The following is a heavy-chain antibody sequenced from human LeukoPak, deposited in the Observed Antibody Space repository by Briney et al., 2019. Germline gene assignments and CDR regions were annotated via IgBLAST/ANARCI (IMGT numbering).Heavy chain of an antibody. CDR2: INPNSGGT. D-gene: IGHD3-9*01. J-gene: IGHJ4*02. CDR1: GYTFTGYY. V-gene: IGHV1-2*02. Sequence: ASVKVSCKASGYTFTGYYMHWVRQAPGQGLEWMGWINPNSGGTNYAQKFQGRVTMTRDTSISTVYMELSRLRSDDTAVYYCASAQNYDILTGFDYWGQGTLVTVSS. CDR3: ASAQNYDILTGFDY.